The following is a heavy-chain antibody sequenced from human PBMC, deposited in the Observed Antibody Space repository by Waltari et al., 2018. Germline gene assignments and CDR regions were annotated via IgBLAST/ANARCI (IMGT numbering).Heavy chain of an antibody. CDR2: IIPIFGTA. CDR3: ARRGLLTRSSFDY. D-gene: IGHD3-16*01. J-gene: IGHJ4*02. CDR1: GGTFSSYA. Sequence: QVQLVQSGAEVKKPGSSVKVSCKASGGTFSSYALSWVRQAPGQGLEWRGGIIPIFGTANYAQKFQGRVTITTDESTSTAYMELSSLRSEDTAVYYCARRGLLTRSSFDYWGQGTLVTVSS. V-gene: IGHV1-69*05.